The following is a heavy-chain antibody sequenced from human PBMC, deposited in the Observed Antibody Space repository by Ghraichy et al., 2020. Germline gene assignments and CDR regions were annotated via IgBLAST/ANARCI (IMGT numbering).Heavy chain of an antibody. CDR1: GGSFSGYY. Sequence: SETLSLTCAVYGGSFSGYYWSWIRQPPGKGLEWIGEINHSGSTNYNPSLKSRVTISVDTSKNQFSLKLSSVTAADTAVYYCARGRPNYYDSITPPDAFDIWGQGTMVTVSS. J-gene: IGHJ3*02. CDR3: ARGRPNYYDSITPPDAFDI. D-gene: IGHD3-22*01. CDR2: INHSGST. V-gene: IGHV4-34*01.